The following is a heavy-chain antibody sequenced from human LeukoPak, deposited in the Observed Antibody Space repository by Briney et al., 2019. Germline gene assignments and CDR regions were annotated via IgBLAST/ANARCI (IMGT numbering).Heavy chain of an antibody. Sequence: GGSLRLSCAASGFTFSCYGMHWVRQAPGKGLEGVAFIRYDGSNKYYADYVKGRFTISRDNSKNTLYLQMNSVRAEDTAVYYCAKVPRRLPRFADYYYYMDVWGKGTTVTVSS. V-gene: IGHV3-30*02. CDR3: AKVPRRLPRFADYYYYMDV. J-gene: IGHJ6*03. CDR1: GFTFSCYG. CDR2: IRYDGSNK. D-gene: IGHD3-16*01.